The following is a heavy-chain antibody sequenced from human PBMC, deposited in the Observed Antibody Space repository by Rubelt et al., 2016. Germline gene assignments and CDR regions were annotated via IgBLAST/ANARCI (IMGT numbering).Heavy chain of an antibody. D-gene: IGHD6-19*01. V-gene: IGHV3-23*04. CDR3: ARGHLAVQPN. J-gene: IGHJ4*02. Sequence: EVQLVESGGGLIQPGGSLRLSCAASGFTVSSNYVSWVRQAPGKGLDWVSAISGSGGSTYYADSVQGRFTISRDNSKYTLYLQMNSRGVEDTAVYYCARGHLAVQPNWGQGTLVAVSS. CDR1: GFTVSSNY. CDR2: SGSGGST.